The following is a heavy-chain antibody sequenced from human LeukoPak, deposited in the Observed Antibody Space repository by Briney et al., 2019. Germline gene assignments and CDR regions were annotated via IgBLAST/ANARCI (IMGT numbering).Heavy chain of an antibody. D-gene: IGHD5-18*01. CDR3: ARDRGYSYGFYYGMDV. Sequence: SETLSLTCTVSGGSISSSSYYWGWIRQPPGKGLEWIGRIYTSGSTNYNPSLQSRVTISVDTSKNQFSLKLSSVTAADTAVYYCARDRGYSYGFYYGMDVWGQGTTVTVSS. CDR2: IYTSGST. V-gene: IGHV4-39*07. CDR1: GGSISSSSYY. J-gene: IGHJ6*02.